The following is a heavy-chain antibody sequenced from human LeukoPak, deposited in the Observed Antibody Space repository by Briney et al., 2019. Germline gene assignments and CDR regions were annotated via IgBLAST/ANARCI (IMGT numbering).Heavy chain of an antibody. CDR2: IWYDGSNK. CDR3: AKDKVYYFDY. CDR1: GFTFSSYG. V-gene: IGHV3-33*06. Sequence: PGRSLRLSCAASGFTFSSYGMHWVRQAPGKGLEWVAVIWYDGSNKYYADSVKGRFTISRDNSKNTLYLQMNSLRAEDTAVYYCAKDKVYYFDYWGQGTLVTVSS. J-gene: IGHJ4*02.